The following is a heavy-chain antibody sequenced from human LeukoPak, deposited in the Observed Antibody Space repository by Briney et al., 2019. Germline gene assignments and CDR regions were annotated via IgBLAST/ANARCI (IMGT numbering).Heavy chain of an antibody. CDR2: INTNVGNT. J-gene: IGHJ4*02. V-gene: IGHV3-64D*06. D-gene: IGHD2-2*01. CDR3: VKAHLAPASQ. CDR1: GFPFSSCA. Sequence: GWSLGLPRTVSGFPFSSCAMYWVRQAPGKGQEYVSTINTNVGNTYYADSGKGRLTISRDNSKNTLYLQMSRLRDEDTAVDYCVKAHLAPASQWGQGTLVTVSS.